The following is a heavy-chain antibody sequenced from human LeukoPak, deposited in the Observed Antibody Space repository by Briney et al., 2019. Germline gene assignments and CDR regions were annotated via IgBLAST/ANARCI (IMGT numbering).Heavy chain of an antibody. CDR2: ISGSGGST. CDR3: ARGMVRGVITWGHFDY. Sequence: GGSLRLSCAASGFTFSSYAMSWVRQAPGKGLEWVSAISGSGGSTYYADSVKGRFTISRDNSKNTLYLQMNSLRAEDTAVYYCARGMVRGVITWGHFDYWGRGTLVTVSS. J-gene: IGHJ4*02. V-gene: IGHV3-23*01. D-gene: IGHD3-10*01. CDR1: GFTFSSYA.